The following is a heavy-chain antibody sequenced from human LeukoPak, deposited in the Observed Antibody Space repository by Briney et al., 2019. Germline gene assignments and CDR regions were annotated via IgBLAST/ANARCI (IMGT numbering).Heavy chain of an antibody. V-gene: IGHV4-38-2*02. J-gene: IGHJ4*02. CDR3: ARGERWELHGRNDY. CDR1: GYSISSGYY. D-gene: IGHD1-26*01. Sequence: SETLSLTCTVSGYSISSGYYWGWIRQPPGKGLEWIGSIYNSGRTFYNPSLKSRVTISVDTSKNQISLKLTSVTAADTAVYYCARGERWELHGRNDYWGQGTLVTVSS. CDR2: IYNSGRT.